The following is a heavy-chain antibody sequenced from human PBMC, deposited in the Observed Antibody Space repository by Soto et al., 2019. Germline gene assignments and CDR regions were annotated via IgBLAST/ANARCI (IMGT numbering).Heavy chain of an antibody. D-gene: IGHD6-19*01. Sequence: GGSLRLSCAASGFTFSSYWMHWVRQAPGKGLVWVSRINSDGSSTSYADSVKGRFTISRDNAKNTLYLQMNSLRAEDTAVYYCARVEQWLEDFDYWGQGTLVTVSS. J-gene: IGHJ4*02. V-gene: IGHV3-74*01. CDR2: INSDGSST. CDR3: ARVEQWLEDFDY. CDR1: GFTFSSYW.